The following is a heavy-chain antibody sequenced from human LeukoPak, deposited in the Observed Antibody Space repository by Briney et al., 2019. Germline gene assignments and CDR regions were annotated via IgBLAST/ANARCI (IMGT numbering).Heavy chain of an antibody. CDR1: GFTVSSNY. CDR3: ASRSAGDYVNTFDI. V-gene: IGHV3-53*01. CDR2: IYSGGRT. Sequence: GGSLRLSCAASGFTVSSNYMTWVRQAPGKGLEWVSVIYSGGRTYYADAVKGRFTISRDNSKNTLYLDMNSLRAEDTAVYYCASRSAGDYVNTFDIWGQGAMVTVSS. D-gene: IGHD4-17*01. J-gene: IGHJ3*02.